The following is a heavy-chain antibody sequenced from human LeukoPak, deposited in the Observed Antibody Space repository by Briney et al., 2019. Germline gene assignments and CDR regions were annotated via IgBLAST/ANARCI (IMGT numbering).Heavy chain of an antibody. CDR1: GGSFSGYY. Sequence: SETLSLTRAVYGGSFSGYYWSWIRQPPGKGLEWIGEINHSGSTNYNPSLKSRVTISVDTSKNQFSLKLSSVTAADTAVYYCARSSLAVAGARYFDYWGQGTLVTVSS. D-gene: IGHD6-19*01. J-gene: IGHJ4*02. CDR3: ARSSLAVAGARYFDY. V-gene: IGHV4-34*01. CDR2: INHSGST.